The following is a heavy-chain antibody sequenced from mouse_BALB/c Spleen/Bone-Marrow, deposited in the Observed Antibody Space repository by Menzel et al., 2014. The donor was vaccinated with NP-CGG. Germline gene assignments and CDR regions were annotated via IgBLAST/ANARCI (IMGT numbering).Heavy chain of an antibody. D-gene: IGHD3-1*01. J-gene: IGHJ3*01. Sequence: QVQLQQSGAELVKPGTSVKLSCKASGYNFTSYWINWVKLRPGQGLEWIGDIYPGSGSTNYNEKFKSKATLTVDTSSSTAYMQLSSLASEDSALYYCARSSQLGLLAYWGQGTLVTVSA. CDR1: GYNFTSYW. CDR2: IYPGSGST. V-gene: IGHV1-55*01. CDR3: ARSSQLGLLAY.